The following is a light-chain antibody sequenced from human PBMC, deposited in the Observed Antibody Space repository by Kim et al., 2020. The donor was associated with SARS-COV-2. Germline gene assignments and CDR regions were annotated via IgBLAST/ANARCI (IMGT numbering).Light chain of an antibody. J-gene: IGLJ2*01. CDR2: QDS. CDR1: KLGDKY. Sequence: SYELTQPPSVSVSPGQTASITCSGDKLGDKYACWYQQKPGQSPVLVIYQDSKRPSGIPERFSGSNSGNTVTLTISGTQAMDEADYYCQAWDSSTEEVFGG. CDR3: QAWDSSTEEV. V-gene: IGLV3-1*01.